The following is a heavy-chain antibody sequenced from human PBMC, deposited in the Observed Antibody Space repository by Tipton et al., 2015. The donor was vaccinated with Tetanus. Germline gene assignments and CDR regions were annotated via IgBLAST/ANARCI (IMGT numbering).Heavy chain of an antibody. V-gene: IGHV3-21*01. J-gene: IGHJ4*02. Sequence: SLRLSCAASGFKFDDYGMHWVRQAPGRGLEWVSSISSTSRYIYYADSVKGRFTISRDNAKNSLFLQMGSLRADDTAVYYCVSGSALDYWGPGTLITVSS. CDR3: VSGSALDY. D-gene: IGHD6-25*01. CDR1: GFKFDDYG. CDR2: ISSTSRYI.